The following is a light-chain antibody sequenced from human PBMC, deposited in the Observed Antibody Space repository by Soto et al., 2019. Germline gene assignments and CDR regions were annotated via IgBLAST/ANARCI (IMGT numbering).Light chain of an antibody. CDR2: DDS. Sequence: SYVLAQPPSVSVAPGQTARIICGGFNIGTKTVHWYQQRPGQAPVLVVYDDSDRPSGIPERFSGSNSGSTATLSISRVGAGDEADYYCQVWDTSSNQWVFGGGTKLTVL. V-gene: IGLV3-21*02. CDR1: NIGTKT. CDR3: QVWDTSSNQWV. J-gene: IGLJ3*02.